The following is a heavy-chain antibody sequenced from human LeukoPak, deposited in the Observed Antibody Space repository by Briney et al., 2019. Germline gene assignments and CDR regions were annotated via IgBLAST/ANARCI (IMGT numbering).Heavy chain of an antibody. CDR1: GLAFSSYA. CDR2: ISVASIT. J-gene: IGHJ4*02. V-gene: IGHV3-23*01. CDR3: ADYGVSGVRNNFY. Sequence: GGSLSLSCAASGLAFSSYAMNWVRQPPGKGLEWVSTISVASITFYADSVKGRFTISRDNSRNTVYLQMTSLRADDTAVYYCADYGVSGVRNNFYWGQGTLVTVSS. D-gene: IGHD3-3*01.